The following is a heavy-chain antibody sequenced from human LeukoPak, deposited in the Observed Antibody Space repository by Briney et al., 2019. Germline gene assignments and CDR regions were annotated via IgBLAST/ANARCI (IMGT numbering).Heavy chain of an antibody. J-gene: IGHJ4*02. CDR2: ISSSGST. V-gene: IGHV4-59*08. D-gene: IGHD6-13*01. Sequence: KASETLSLTCTVSGGSISRYSWSWIRQPPGKGPEWIGCISSSGSTNYNPSLKSPVTISVDTSKNQFSLKLSSVTAADTAVYYCARHGHSTSWKLFDYWGQGTLVTVSS. CDR3: ARHGHSTSWKLFDY. CDR1: GGSISRYS.